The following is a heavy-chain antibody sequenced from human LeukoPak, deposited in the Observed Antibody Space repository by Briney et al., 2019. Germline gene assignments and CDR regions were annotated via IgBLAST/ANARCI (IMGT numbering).Heavy chain of an antibody. V-gene: IGHV3-48*01. CDR2: ISSGSTTI. D-gene: IGHD6-19*01. Sequence: GGSLRLSCATSGFTLSSYIMNWVRQAPGKGLEWISYISSGSTTIYYADSVKGRFTISRDNAKNSLYLQMNSLRAEDTAVYYCARDVEQWLVRVYYFDYWGQGTLVTVSS. CDR1: GFTLSSYI. J-gene: IGHJ4*02. CDR3: ARDVEQWLVRVYYFDY.